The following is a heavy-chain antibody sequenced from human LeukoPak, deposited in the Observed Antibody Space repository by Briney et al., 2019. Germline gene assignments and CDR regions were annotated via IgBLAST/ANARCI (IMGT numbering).Heavy chain of an antibody. D-gene: IGHD5-18*01. CDR3: AREIVRQLWIFDY. V-gene: IGHV3-30*04. Sequence: PGGSLRLSCAASGFTFSSYAMHWVRQARGKGLEWVAVISYDGSNKYYADSVKGRFTISRDNSKNTLYLQMNSLRAEDTAVYYCAREIVRQLWIFDYWGQGTLVTVSS. J-gene: IGHJ4*02. CDR1: GFTFSSYA. CDR2: ISYDGSNK.